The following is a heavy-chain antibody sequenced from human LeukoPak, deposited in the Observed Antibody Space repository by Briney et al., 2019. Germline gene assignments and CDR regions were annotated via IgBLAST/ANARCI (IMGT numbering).Heavy chain of an antibody. Sequence: SETLSLTCTVYGGSFSGYYWSWIRQPPGKGLEWIGEINHSGSTNYNPSLKSRVTISVDTSKNQFSLKLSSVTAADTAVYYCASRNPRFYYGSGSYLGSWFDPWGKGTLVTVSS. CDR1: GGSFSGYY. V-gene: IGHV4-34*01. D-gene: IGHD3-10*01. CDR2: INHSGST. J-gene: IGHJ5*02. CDR3: ASRNPRFYYGSGSYLGSWFDP.